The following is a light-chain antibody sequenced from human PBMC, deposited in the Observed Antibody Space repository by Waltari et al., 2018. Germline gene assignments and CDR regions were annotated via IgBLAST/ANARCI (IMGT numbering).Light chain of an antibody. J-gene: IGKJ1*01. Sequence: DIQMTQSPSTLSAPVGDRVTITCRASQSITNWLAWYQQKPGKAPKLLIYRSSNLESGLPSRFSSSGSGTEFTLTISSLQPDDFATYYCQQYDNYWTFGQGTKVEIK. CDR3: QQYDNYWT. V-gene: IGKV1-5*03. CDR2: RSS. CDR1: QSITNW.